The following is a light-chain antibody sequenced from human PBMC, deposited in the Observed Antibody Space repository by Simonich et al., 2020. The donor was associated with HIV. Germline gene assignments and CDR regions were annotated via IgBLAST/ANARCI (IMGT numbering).Light chain of an antibody. CDR1: QGISSY. Sequence: DIQMTQSPSSLSASVGDRVTITCRASQGISSYLNWYQQKPGKAPKLLIYAASSLQSGVPSRFSGSGSGTDFILTISRLEPEDFAVYYCQQYGSSPLTFGGGTKVEIK. J-gene: IGKJ4*01. CDR3: QQYGSSPLT. CDR2: AAS. V-gene: IGKV1-39*01.